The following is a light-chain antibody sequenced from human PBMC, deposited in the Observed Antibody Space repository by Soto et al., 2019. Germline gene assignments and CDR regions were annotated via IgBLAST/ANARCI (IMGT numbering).Light chain of an antibody. Sequence: QSALTQPASVSGSPGQSITISCTGTSSDFGGYNYVSWYQQYPGKVPKLLIYHVSNRPSGVSNRFSGSKSGNTASLTISGLQAEDEAESFCTSFTSDNLYVFRTGTKIP. CDR1: SSDFGGYNY. CDR3: TSFTSDNLYV. V-gene: IGLV2-14*03. J-gene: IGLJ1*01. CDR2: HVS.